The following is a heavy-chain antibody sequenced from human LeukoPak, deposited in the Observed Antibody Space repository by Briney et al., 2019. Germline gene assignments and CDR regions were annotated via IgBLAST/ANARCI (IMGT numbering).Heavy chain of an antibody. V-gene: IGHV3-48*03. D-gene: IGHD6-19*01. CDR3: TRTQYSSGWTFDY. CDR2: ITSSCSII. CDR1: GFTFSIYE. J-gene: IGHJ4*02. Sequence: GRSLRLSCAASGFTFSIYEMNWVRQAPGKGLEWVAYITSSCSIIYYADSVKGRFTISRDNAKNSLYLQMNSLRAEDTAVYYCTRTQYSSGWTFDYWGQGTLVTVSS.